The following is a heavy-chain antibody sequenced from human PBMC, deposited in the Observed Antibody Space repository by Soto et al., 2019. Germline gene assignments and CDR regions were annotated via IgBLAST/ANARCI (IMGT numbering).Heavy chain of an antibody. CDR1: GYTFTSYG. J-gene: IGHJ6*02. Sequence: ASVKVSCKSSGYTFTSYGISCVRQAPGQGLEWMGWISAYNGNTNYAQKLQGRVTMTTDTSTSTAYMELRSLRSDDTAVYYCARDMELRFLEWLAYGMDVWGQGTTVTVSS. D-gene: IGHD3-3*01. CDR3: ARDMELRFLEWLAYGMDV. V-gene: IGHV1-18*01. CDR2: ISAYNGNT.